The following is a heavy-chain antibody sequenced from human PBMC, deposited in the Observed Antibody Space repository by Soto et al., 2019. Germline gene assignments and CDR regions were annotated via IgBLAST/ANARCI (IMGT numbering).Heavy chain of an antibody. Sequence: ASVKVSCKASGYTFTSYGISWVRQAPGQGLEWMGWISAYNGNTNYAQKLQGRVTMTTDTSTSTAYMELRSLRSDDTAVYYCATSLVLYYDSSGYYDYWGQGTLVTVSS. D-gene: IGHD3-22*01. V-gene: IGHV1-18*01. CDR1: GYTFTSYG. J-gene: IGHJ4*02. CDR2: ISAYNGNT. CDR3: ATSLVLYYDSSGYYDY.